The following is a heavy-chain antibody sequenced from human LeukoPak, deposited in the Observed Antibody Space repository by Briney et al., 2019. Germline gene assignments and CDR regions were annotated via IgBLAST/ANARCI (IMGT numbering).Heavy chain of an antibody. Sequence: ASVKVSYKASGYTFTGYYMHWVRQAPGQGLEWMGWINPNSGGTNYAQKFQGRVTMTRDTSISTAYMELSRLRSDDTAVYYCARGSGYDFWSGYYPFDPWGQGTLVTVSS. D-gene: IGHD3-3*01. J-gene: IGHJ5*02. V-gene: IGHV1-2*02. CDR2: INPNSGGT. CDR3: ARGSGYDFWSGYYPFDP. CDR1: GYTFTGYY.